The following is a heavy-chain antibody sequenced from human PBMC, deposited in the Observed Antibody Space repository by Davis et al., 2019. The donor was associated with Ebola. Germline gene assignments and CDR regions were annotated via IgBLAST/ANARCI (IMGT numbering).Heavy chain of an antibody. CDR1: GFTFTSYW. CDR3: ARGHGWVDY. CDR2: FNPSDSQT. Sequence: KVSCKGSGFTFTSYWIGWVRQMPVKGLEWMGRFNPSDSQTNYSPSFQGRVTISGDESLSTVYLQLSSLQASDTAIYFCARGHGWVDYWGQGTLVTVSS. J-gene: IGHJ4*02. V-gene: IGHV5-10-1*01. D-gene: IGHD1-26*01.